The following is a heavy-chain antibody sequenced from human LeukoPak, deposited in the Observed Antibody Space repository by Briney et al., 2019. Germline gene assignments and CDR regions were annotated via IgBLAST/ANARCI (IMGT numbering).Heavy chain of an antibody. J-gene: IGHJ5*02. V-gene: IGHV4-34*01. CDR1: GGSFSGYY. D-gene: IGHD3-10*01. Sequence: SETLSLTCAVYGGSFSGYYWSWIRQPPGKGLEWIGEINHSGSTNYNPSLKSRVTISVDTSKNQFSLKLSSVTAADTAVYYCATRPLDYYSSGRPGWFDPWGQGTLVTVSS. CDR2: INHSGST. CDR3: ATRPLDYYSSGRPGWFDP.